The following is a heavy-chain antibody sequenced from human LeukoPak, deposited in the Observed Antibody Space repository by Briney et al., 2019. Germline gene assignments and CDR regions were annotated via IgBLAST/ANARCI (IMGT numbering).Heavy chain of an antibody. D-gene: IGHD3-3*01. CDR3: ARGYDFWSVHY. CDR2: ISHDGSNK. CDR1: EFIFSYYV. V-gene: IGHV3-30*04. Sequence: GGSLRLSCTASEFIFSYYVMYWVRQAPGKGLEWVAVISHDGSNKDYADSVKGRFTISRDNSKNMLYLQMNSLRAEDTAVYYCARGYDFWSVHYWGQGTLVTVSS. J-gene: IGHJ4*02.